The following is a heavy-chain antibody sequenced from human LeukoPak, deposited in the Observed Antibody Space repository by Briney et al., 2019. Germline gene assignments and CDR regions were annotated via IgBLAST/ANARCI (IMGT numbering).Heavy chain of an antibody. D-gene: IGHD5-18*01. CDR2: IYYSGST. Sequence: SETLSLTCTVSGGSISSYYWSWLRQPPGRGLEWIGYIYYSGSTNYNPSLKSRVTISVDTSKNQFSLKLSSVAAADTAVYYCARAGGYSSGYQDYWGQGTLVTVSS. V-gene: IGHV4-59*08. J-gene: IGHJ4*02. CDR1: GGSISSYY. CDR3: ARAGGYSSGYQDY.